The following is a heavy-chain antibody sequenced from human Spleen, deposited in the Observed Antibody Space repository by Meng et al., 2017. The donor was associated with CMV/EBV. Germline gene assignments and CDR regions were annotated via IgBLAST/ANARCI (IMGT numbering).Heavy chain of an antibody. CDR1: GGSFSGYY. V-gene: IGHV4-34*01. CDR3: ARRKMTTVSGKSYYYYGMDV. Sequence: GSLRLSCAVYGGSFSGYYWSWIRQPPGKGLEWIGEINHSGSTNYNPSLKSRVTISVDTSKNQFSLKLSSVTAADTAVYYCARRKMTTVSGKSYYYYGMDVWGQGTTVTVSS. J-gene: IGHJ6*02. CDR2: INHSGST. D-gene: IGHD4-11*01.